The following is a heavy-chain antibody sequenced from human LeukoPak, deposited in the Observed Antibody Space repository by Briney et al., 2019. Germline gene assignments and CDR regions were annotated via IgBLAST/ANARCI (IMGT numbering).Heavy chain of an antibody. J-gene: IGHJ5*02. D-gene: IGHD1-1*01. CDR2: ISSGGTII. Sequence: GGSLRLSCAASGFTFNDYYMSWIRQAPGKGLEWVSCISSGGTIIKYADFVKGRFTISRDNAKNSLYPQMNSLRAEDTAVYYCARAGHLREYTWFDPWGQGTLVTVSS. CDR3: ARAGHLREYTWFDP. V-gene: IGHV3-11*01. CDR1: GFTFNDYY.